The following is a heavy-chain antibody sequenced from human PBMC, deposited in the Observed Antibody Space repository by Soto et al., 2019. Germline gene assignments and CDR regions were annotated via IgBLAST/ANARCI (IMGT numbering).Heavy chain of an antibody. CDR2: IYYSGST. Sequence: SETLSLTCTVSGGSISSYYWSWIRQPPGKGLEWIGYIYYSGSTNYNPSLKSRVTISVDTSKNQFSLKLSSVTAADTAVYYCARGSGATMVRGVFDYCGQGTLVIVS. CDR1: GGSISSYY. V-gene: IGHV4-59*01. CDR3: ARGSGATMVRGVFDY. J-gene: IGHJ4*02. D-gene: IGHD3-10*01.